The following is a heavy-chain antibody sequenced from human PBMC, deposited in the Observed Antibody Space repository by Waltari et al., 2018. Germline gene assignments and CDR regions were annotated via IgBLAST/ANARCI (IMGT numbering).Heavy chain of an antibody. J-gene: IGHJ4*02. Sequence: EVQLVESGGGLVQPGRSLRLSSTASGFTFGDYAMSWFRQAPGKGLEWVGFIRSKAYGGTTEYAASVKGRFTISRDDSKSIAYLQMNSLKTEDTAVYYCTKKIHNWRLDYWGQGTLVTVSS. CDR3: TKKIHNWRLDY. D-gene: IGHD1-20*01. CDR2: IRSKAYGGTT. CDR1: GFTFGDYA. V-gene: IGHV3-49*03.